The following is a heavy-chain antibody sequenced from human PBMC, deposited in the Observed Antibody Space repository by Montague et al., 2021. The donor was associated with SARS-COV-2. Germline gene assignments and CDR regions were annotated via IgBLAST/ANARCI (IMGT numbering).Heavy chain of an antibody. D-gene: IGHD3-10*01. Sequence: SRSLSWAASGFTFSTYGMTWVRQAPGKGLEWVSSIGASAMRTHYPDSVKGRFTISRDNSKNTLYLQMSSLRAEDTAVYFCLNYHGSGSYGDFWGQGTLVTVSP. CDR3: LNYHGSGSYGDF. V-gene: IGHV3-23*01. CDR2: IGASAMRT. CDR1: GFTFSTYG. J-gene: IGHJ4*02.